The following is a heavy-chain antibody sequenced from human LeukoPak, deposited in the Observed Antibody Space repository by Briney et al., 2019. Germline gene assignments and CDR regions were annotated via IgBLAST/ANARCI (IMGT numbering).Heavy chain of an antibody. D-gene: IGHD6-19*01. V-gene: IGHV4-59*01. J-gene: IGHJ4*02. CDR1: GGSISSYY. Sequence: SETLSHTCTVSGGSISSYYWSWIRQPPGKGLEWIGYIYYSGSTNYNPSLKSRVTISVDTSKNQFSLKLSSVTAADTAVYYCASSGSGWPTLDYWGQGTLVTVSS. CDR3: ASSGSGWPTLDY. CDR2: IYYSGST.